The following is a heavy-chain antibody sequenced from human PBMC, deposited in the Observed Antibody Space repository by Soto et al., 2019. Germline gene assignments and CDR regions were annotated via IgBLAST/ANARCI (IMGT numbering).Heavy chain of an antibody. CDR3: ARYLRGYSGYDADYYYCYGMDV. CDR2: ISSSSSTI. D-gene: IGHD5-12*01. J-gene: IGHJ6*02. Sequence: PGGSLRLSCAASGFTFSSYSMNWVRQAPGKGLEWVSYISSSSSTIYYADSVKGRFTISRDNAKNSLYLQMNSLRDEDTAVYYCARYLRGYSGYDADYYYCYGMDVWGQGTTVTVSS. V-gene: IGHV3-48*02. CDR1: GFTFSSYS.